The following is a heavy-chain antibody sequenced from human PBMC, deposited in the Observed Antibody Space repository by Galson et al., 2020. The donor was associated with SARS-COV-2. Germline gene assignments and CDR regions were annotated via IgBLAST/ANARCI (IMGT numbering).Heavy chain of an antibody. CDR1: GFTFSSYT. CDR2: ISYDGSNK. V-gene: IGHV3-30-3*01. CDR3: ATGPTGSYYDYFDY. D-gene: IGHD1-26*01. Sequence: SCAASGFTFSSYTMHWVRQAPGKGLEWVAVISYDGSNKYYADSVKGRFTISRDNSKNTLYLQMNRLRADDTAVFYCATGPTGSYYDYFDYWGQGTLVTVSS. J-gene: IGHJ4*02.